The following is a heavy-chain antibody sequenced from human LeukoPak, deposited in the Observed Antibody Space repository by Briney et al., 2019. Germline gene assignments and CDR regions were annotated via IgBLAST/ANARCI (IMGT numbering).Heavy chain of an antibody. CDR3: ARHLSYGSGDYQNYFDY. CDR2: IHYSGST. CDR1: DDSISSRHYY. Sequence: PSETLSLTCIVSDDSISSRHYYRGWIRQPPGKGLEWIGSIHYSGSTYYNPSLKSRVAISGDTSKNQFSLKLTSVTAADAAVYYCARHLSYGSGDYQNYFDYWGQGILVTVPS. J-gene: IGHJ4*02. V-gene: IGHV4-39*01. D-gene: IGHD3-10*01.